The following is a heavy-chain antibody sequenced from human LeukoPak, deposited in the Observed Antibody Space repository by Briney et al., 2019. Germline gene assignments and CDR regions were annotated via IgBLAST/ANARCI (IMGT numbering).Heavy chain of an antibody. Sequence: PSQTLSLACAVSGGSIGSGGYSWSWIRQPPGKGLEWIGYIYHSGSTYYNPSLKSRVTISVDRSKNQFSLKLSSVTAADTAVYYCASSYYDSSGVDAFDIWGQGTMVTVSS. CDR3: ASSYYDSSGVDAFDI. V-gene: IGHV4-30-2*01. J-gene: IGHJ3*02. CDR1: GGSIGSGGYS. CDR2: IYHSGST. D-gene: IGHD3-22*01.